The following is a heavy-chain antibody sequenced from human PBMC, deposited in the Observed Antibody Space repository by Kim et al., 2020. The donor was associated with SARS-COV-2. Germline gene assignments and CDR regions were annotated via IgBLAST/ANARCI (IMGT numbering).Heavy chain of an antibody. CDR1: GYTFTSYA. V-gene: IGHV1-3*01. Sequence: ASVKVSCKASGYTFTSYAMHWVRQAPGQRLEWMGWINAGNGNTKYSQKFQGRVTITRDTSASTAYMELSSLRSEDTAVYYCARDHGSGWYYQSLGSAPTFDYWGQGTLVTVSS. J-gene: IGHJ4*02. CDR2: INAGNGNT. D-gene: IGHD6-19*01. CDR3: ARDHGSGWYYQSLGSAPTFDY.